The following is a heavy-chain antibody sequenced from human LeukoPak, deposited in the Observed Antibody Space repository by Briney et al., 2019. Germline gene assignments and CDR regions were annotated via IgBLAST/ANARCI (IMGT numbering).Heavy chain of an antibody. J-gene: IGHJ4*02. CDR1: GLTLSGCA. V-gene: IGHV3-23*01. D-gene: IGHD2-15*01. CDR3: AKTGRYCSGGSCLYYSDH. Sequence: PGGSLRLSCAASGLTLSGCAMSWVRQAPGKGLDWVSTISDSGGTTYYADSVKGRFTISRYNSKNTLYLQMNSLRAEDTAVYYCAKTGRYCSGGSCLYYSDHWGQGALVTVSS. CDR2: ISDSGGTT.